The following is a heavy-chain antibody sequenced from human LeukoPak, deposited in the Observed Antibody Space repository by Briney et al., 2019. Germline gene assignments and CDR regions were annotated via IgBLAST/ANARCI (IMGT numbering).Heavy chain of an antibody. CDR2: INHSGST. D-gene: IGHD2-21*02. Sequence: SETLSLTCAVYGGSFSPYYWSWIRQPPGKGLEWIGEINHSGSTNYNPSLKSRVTISVDTSKNQFSLRLSSVAAADTAVYYCARGGFYCGGDCYVDYWGQGTLVTVSS. CDR3: ARGGFYCGGDCYVDY. J-gene: IGHJ4*02. V-gene: IGHV4-34*01. CDR1: GGSFSPYY.